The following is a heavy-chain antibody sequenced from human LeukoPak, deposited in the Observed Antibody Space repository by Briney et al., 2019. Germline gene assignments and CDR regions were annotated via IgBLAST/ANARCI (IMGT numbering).Heavy chain of an antibody. D-gene: IGHD2-21*02. CDR2: ISYDGSNK. Sequence: GGSLRLSCAASGFTFSSYGMHWVRQAPGKGLEWVAVISYDGSNKYYADSVKGRFTISRDNSKNTLYLQMNSLRAEDTAVYYCARETYCGGDCYVQYYFDYWGQGTLVTVSS. CDR3: ARETYCGGDCYVQYYFDY. J-gene: IGHJ4*02. CDR1: GFTFSSYG. V-gene: IGHV3-30*03.